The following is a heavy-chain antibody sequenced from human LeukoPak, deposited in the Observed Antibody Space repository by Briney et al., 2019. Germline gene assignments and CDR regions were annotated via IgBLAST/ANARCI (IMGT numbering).Heavy chain of an antibody. V-gene: IGHV3-23*01. J-gene: IGHJ4*02. D-gene: IGHD3-22*01. Sequence: GGSLRLSCEASGFTFSSHAMCWVRQAPGKGLGRVSVIGGGGDDTYYADSVKGRFSISRDNSKNTLYLQMNALRAEDTAVYYCGKGVRGLYYYDDYRGQGTLVTVSS. CDR1: GFTFSSHA. CDR2: IGGGGDDT. CDR3: GKGVRGLYYYDDY.